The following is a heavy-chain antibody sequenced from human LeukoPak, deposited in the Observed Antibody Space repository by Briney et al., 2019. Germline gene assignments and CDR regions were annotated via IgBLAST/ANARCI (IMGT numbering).Heavy chain of an antibody. V-gene: IGHV4-34*01. D-gene: IGHD3-10*01. Sequence: SETLSLTCAVYGGSFSDYYWSWIRQPPGKGLEWIGEINHSGSTKYNPSLTSRVTISVDTSKNQFSLKLSSVTAADTAVYYCARGPYGSGKGYYYYYMDVWGKGTTVTVSS. CDR2: INHSGST. J-gene: IGHJ6*03. CDR1: GGSFSDYY. CDR3: ARGPYGSGKGYYYYYMDV.